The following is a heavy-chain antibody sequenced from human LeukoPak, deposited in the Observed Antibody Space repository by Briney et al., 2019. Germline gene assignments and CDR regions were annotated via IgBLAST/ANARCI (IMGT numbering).Heavy chain of an antibody. Sequence: SETLSLTCAVYGGSFSGYYWSWIRQPPGKGLEWIGEINHSGSTNYSPSLKSRVTISVDTSKNQFSLKLSSVTAADTAVYYCARLDYYYDSSGLTHDYWGQGTLVTVSS. J-gene: IGHJ4*02. CDR2: INHSGST. CDR3: ARLDYYYDSSGLTHDY. V-gene: IGHV4-34*01. D-gene: IGHD3-22*01. CDR1: GGSFSGYY.